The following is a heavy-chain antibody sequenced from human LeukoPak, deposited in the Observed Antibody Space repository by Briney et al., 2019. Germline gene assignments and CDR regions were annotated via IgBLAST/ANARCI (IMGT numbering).Heavy chain of an antibody. Sequence: GGSLRLSCAASGFTFSSYAMSWVRQAPGNGLEWVSVISGLGGSTYYADSGEGRLAISRDNSNNTLWLQMNSLRADDTAIYYCARDVEARISAAGTFDYWGQGSLVSVSS. CDR3: ARDVEARISAAGTFDY. D-gene: IGHD6-13*01. V-gene: IGHV3-23*01. CDR1: GFTFSSYA. CDR2: ISGLGGST. J-gene: IGHJ4*02.